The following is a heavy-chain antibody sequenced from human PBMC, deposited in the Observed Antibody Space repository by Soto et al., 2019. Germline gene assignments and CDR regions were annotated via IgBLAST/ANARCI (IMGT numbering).Heavy chain of an antibody. D-gene: IGHD3-16*01. CDR3: ARMRGLGERSPYFDY. CDR2: IYYSGRT. V-gene: IGHV4-59*01. J-gene: IGHJ4*02. Sequence: QVQLQESGPGLVKPSETLSLTCSISGGSISDYQWSWIRQPPGKGLEWIGYIYYSGRTNYNPSLKRRVTISLDTSTKQFSLRLRSVTAADTAVYYCARMRGLGERSPYFDYWGQGALVTVSS. CDR1: GGSISDYQ.